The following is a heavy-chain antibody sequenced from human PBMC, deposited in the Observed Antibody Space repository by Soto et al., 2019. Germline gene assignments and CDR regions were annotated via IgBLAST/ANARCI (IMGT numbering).Heavy chain of an antibody. J-gene: IGHJ3*01. Sequence: EVQLVESGGGLVQPGGSLRLSCVASDFTFSYYWMHWGRQVPGKGLVWVSRIHSDGSSTTYAASVKGGFAITRDNAKNTLYLQMASLRGEDTAVYYCARGGVGAFDLWGQGTMVTVSS. V-gene: IGHV3-74*03. CDR3: ARGGVGAFDL. CDR2: IHSDGSST. CDR1: DFTFSYYW. D-gene: IGHD1-26*01.